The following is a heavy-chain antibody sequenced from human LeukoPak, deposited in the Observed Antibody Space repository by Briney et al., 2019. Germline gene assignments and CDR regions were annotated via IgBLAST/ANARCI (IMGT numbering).Heavy chain of an antibody. J-gene: IGHJ6*03. CDR3: ARDNYFYYMDV. CDR1: GFTVSSNY. CDR2: IYSGGST. Sequence: PGGSLRLSCAASGFTVSSNYMSWVRQAPGEGLEWVSVIYSGGSTYYANSVKGRFTISRDNSQNTLYLQMNSLRAEDTAVYYCARDNYFYYMDVWGKGTTVTISS. V-gene: IGHV3-53*01.